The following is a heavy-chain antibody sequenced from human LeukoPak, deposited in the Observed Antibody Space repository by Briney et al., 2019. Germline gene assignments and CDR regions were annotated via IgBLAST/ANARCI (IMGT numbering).Heavy chain of an antibody. CDR3: ARTYSSSPPPGAFDP. CDR2: IYPGDSDT. J-gene: IGHJ5*02. Sequence: GESLKISCKASGYSFTTYWLAWVRQMPGKGLEWMGIIYPGDSDTRYSPSFQGQVTISADKSISTAYLQWSSLKASDTAMYYCARTYSSSPPPGAFDPWGQGTLVTVSS. CDR1: GYSFTTYW. D-gene: IGHD6-13*01. V-gene: IGHV5-51*01.